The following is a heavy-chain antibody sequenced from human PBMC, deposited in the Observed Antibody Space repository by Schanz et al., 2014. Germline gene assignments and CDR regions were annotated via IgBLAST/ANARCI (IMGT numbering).Heavy chain of an antibody. V-gene: IGHV3-23*04. CDR1: GFTFSGYA. J-gene: IGHJ4*02. CDR3: AKEDRNHNSDYVY. D-gene: IGHD3-22*01. CDR2: INGRGSTT. Sequence: EVQLVESGGGLVQPGGSLRLSCAASGFTFSGYAMTWVRQAPGKGLEWVSGINGRGSTTYYAASVEGRFTISRDRSTDTLYLQMNNLRVEDTAVYYCAKEDRNHNSDYVYWGQGTLVTVSS.